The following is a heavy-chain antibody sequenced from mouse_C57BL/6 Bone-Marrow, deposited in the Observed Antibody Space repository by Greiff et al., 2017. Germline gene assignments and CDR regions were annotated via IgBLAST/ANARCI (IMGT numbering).Heavy chain of an antibody. V-gene: IGHV1-80*01. Sequence: QVQLQQSGAELVKPGASVKISCKASGYAFSSYWMNWVKQRPGKGLEWIGQIYPGDGDTNYNGKFKGKATLTADKSSSTAYMQLSSLTSEDSAVYFCAHITTVVAPWYFGVWGTGTTVTVSS. CDR2: IYPGDGDT. J-gene: IGHJ1*03. CDR3: AHITTVVAPWYFGV. CDR1: GYAFSSYW. D-gene: IGHD1-1*01.